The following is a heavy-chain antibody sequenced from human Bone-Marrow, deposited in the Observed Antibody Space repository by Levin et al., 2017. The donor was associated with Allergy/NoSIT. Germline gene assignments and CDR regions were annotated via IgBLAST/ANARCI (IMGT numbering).Heavy chain of an antibody. Sequence: GGSLRLSCAASGFTFSDYAINWVRQAPGRGLEWVSGIGGSGYSTDYADSVKGRFTISRDNSKKTVYLQMNSLRGDDTAVYYCARDGVRLRFLDNMNWFDPWGQGTLVTVSS. D-gene: IGHD3-3*01. CDR2: IGGSGYST. J-gene: IGHJ5*02. CDR1: GFTFSDYA. CDR3: ARDGVRLRFLDNMNWFDP. V-gene: IGHV3-23*01.